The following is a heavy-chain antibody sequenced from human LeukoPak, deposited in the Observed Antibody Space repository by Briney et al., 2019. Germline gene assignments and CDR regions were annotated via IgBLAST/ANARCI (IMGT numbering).Heavy chain of an antibody. CDR1: GFTFSSYA. CDR3: XXXXXXXXXXXXXY. J-gene: IGHJ4*02. Sequence: PGGSLRLSCGASGFTFSSYAMSWVRQAPGKGLEWVSAISSSGGLAYYADSVKGRFTMSRDNSENTLFLQVNSLRADGTSLYDXXXXXXXXXXXXXXYWGQGILVTVSS. CDR2: ISSSGGLA. V-gene: IGHV3-23*01.